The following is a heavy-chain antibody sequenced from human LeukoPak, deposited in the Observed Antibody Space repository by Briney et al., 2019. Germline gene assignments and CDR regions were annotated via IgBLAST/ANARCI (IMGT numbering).Heavy chain of an antibody. D-gene: IGHD3-16*01. CDR1: GYY. Sequence: GYYWSWIRQPPGKGLEWIGEINDSGSSNYSPSLKSRVTISVDASKNQFSLTLSSVTAADTAVYYCARLPTDYDYVWGSSYWGQGTLVTVSS. J-gene: IGHJ4*02. V-gene: IGHV4-34*01. CDR2: INDSGSS. CDR3: ARLPTDYDYVWGSSY.